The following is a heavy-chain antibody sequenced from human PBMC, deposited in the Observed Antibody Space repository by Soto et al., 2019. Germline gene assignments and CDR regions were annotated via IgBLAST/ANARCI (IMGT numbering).Heavy chain of an antibody. Sequence: SGTLSLTCTVSGGSISSSSYFWGWIRQPPGKGLEWIGSIYYSGSTYYNPSLKSRVTISVDTSKNQFSLKLSSVTAADTAVYYCARLHCNSPNCVPLDPWGQGTPVTVSS. D-gene: IGHD2-2*01. CDR1: GGSISSSSYF. J-gene: IGHJ5*02. CDR2: IYYSGST. CDR3: ARLHCNSPNCVPLDP. V-gene: IGHV4-39*01.